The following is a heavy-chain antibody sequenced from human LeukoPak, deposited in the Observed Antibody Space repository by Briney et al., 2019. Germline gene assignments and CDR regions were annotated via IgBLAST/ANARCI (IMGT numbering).Heavy chain of an antibody. D-gene: IGHD2-15*01. Sequence: SETLSLTCAVSGGSISSDGYSWSWIRQPPGKGLEWIGYIFHSGSTFYNPSLQSRVTISVDRSNNQFSLKLSSVTAAGTAVYFCARSVYCSGGNCYFDYWGQGTLVTVSS. J-gene: IGHJ4*02. CDR3: ARSVYCSGGNCYFDY. CDR2: IFHSGST. V-gene: IGHV4-30-2*01. CDR1: GGSISSDGYS.